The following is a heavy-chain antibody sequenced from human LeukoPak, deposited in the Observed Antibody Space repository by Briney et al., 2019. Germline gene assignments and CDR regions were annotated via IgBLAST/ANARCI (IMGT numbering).Heavy chain of an antibody. CDR3: ARGSGFLDY. CDR2: IWYDGTNK. D-gene: IGHD3-3*01. Sequence: GRSLRLSCAASGFTLSSYGMHWDRQAPGKGLEWVALIWYDGTNKYYADSVKGRFTISRDNSKNTLYMQMNSLRAEDTAVYYCARGSGFLDYWGQGTLVTVSS. J-gene: IGHJ4*02. V-gene: IGHV3-33*01. CDR1: GFTLSSYG.